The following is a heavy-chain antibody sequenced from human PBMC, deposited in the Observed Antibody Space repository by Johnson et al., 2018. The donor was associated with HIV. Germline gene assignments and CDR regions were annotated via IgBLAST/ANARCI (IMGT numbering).Heavy chain of an antibody. J-gene: IGHJ3*02. CDR1: GFTFSDYY. D-gene: IGHD6-13*01. CDR2: IKQDGSEK. Sequence: VQLVESGGGLVKPGGSLRLSCAASGFTFSDYYMSWVRQAPGKGLEWVANIKQDGSEKYYVDSVKGRFTISRDNAKNSLYQQMNSLRAEDTAVYYCARSKGSIWYGSAFDIWGQGTMVTVSS. CDR3: ARSKGSIWYGSAFDI. V-gene: IGHV3-7*01.